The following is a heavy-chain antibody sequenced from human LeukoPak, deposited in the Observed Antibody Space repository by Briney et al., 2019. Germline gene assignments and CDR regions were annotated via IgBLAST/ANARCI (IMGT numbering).Heavy chain of an antibody. CDR1: GITVTDYF. CDR2: INPHNGGT. V-gene: IGHV1-2*02. Sequence: ASVKVSCKSSGITVTDYFIHWVRQAPGPGLEWMGWINPHNGGTNCAQKLQGRVTMTRDTSINTDYMELTRLTSDDTAIFYCAGHSSSSDGWFDPWGQGTLVTVSS. D-gene: IGHD6-6*01. CDR3: AGHSSSSDGWFDP. J-gene: IGHJ5*02.